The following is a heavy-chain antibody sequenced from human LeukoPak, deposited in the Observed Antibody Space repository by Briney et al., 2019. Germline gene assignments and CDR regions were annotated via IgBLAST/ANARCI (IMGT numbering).Heavy chain of an antibody. Sequence: GGSLRLSCAASGFTFSSYSMNWVRQAPGKGLEWVSYISSASNTIYYADSVKGRFTISRDNAKNSLYLQMDSLRAEDTAMYYCARDGWFGDYNWFDPWGQGTLVTVSS. V-gene: IGHV3-48*01. CDR1: GFTFSSYS. CDR2: ISSASNTI. CDR3: ARDGWFGDYNWFDP. J-gene: IGHJ5*02. D-gene: IGHD3-10*01.